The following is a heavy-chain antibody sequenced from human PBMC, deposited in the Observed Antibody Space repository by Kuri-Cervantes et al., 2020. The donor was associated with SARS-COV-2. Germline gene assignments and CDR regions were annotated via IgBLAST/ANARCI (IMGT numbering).Heavy chain of an antibody. CDR1: GDTVSSYS. CDR2: IIPLFGTT. J-gene: IGHJ3*01. Sequence: SVKVSCKAIGDTVSSYSISWVRQAPGQGPEWMGGIIPLFGTTGSAQTFRGRITITADKSTNTAYMELSSLTSEDTAMYFCARDRVGRENAFDVWGLGTMVTVSS. CDR3: ARDRVGRENAFDV. V-gene: IGHV1-69*06. D-gene: IGHD5-24*01.